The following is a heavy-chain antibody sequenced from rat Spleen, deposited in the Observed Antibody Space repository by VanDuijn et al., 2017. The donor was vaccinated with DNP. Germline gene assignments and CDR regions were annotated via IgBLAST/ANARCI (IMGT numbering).Heavy chain of an antibody. CDR1: GFTFSNYG. Sequence: EVQLVESGGGLVQPGRSLKLSCAASGFTFSNYGMHWIRQVPGKGLEWVASITNSGGSTYYPDSVKGRFTISRDNAKNTLYLQMNSLRSEDTATYYCARDQGFWGPGTMVTVSS. V-gene: IGHV5-19*01. CDR3: ARDQGF. CDR2: ITNSGGST. J-gene: IGHJ1*01.